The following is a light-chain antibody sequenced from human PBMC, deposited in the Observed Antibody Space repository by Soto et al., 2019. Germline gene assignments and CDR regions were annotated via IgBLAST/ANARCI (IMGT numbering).Light chain of an antibody. CDR1: QSVSSN. CDR2: GAS. V-gene: IGKV3-15*01. CDR3: QQYNNWPPWT. J-gene: IGKJ1*01. Sequence: EIVMTQSPATLSVSPGERATLSCRASQSVSSNLAWYQQKPGQAPRRLIYGASTRATGIPARFSGSGSGTEFTLTVSSLQSEDIAVYYSQQYNNWPPWTFGQGTKVEI.